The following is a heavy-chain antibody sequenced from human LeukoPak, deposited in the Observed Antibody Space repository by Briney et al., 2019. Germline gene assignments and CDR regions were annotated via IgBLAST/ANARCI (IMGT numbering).Heavy chain of an antibody. CDR2: INAYNGNT. V-gene: IGHV1-18*01. CDR3: ARTYIYGPFDY. Sequence: GASVKVSCKASGYTFTTYGISWVRQAPGQGLEWMGWINAYNGNTNYAQKLQGRVTMTTDTSTGTVYMELRSLRSDDTAVYYRARTYIYGPFDYWGQGTLVTVSS. J-gene: IGHJ4*02. CDR1: GYTFTTYG. D-gene: IGHD5-18*01.